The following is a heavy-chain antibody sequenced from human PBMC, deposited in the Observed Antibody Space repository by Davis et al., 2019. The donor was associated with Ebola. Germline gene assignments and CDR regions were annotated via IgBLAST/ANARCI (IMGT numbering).Heavy chain of an antibody. Sequence: GESLNISCAASGFPFRDYYMSWIRQAPGKGLEWLSYISGSSGTIEYADSVKGRFTISRDNSKNTLYLQMNSLRVDDTAVYYCAKGIIGWNFAFGYWGQGTLVTVSS. V-gene: IGHV3-11*01. D-gene: IGHD1-7*01. CDR3: AKGIIGWNFAFGY. CDR1: GFPFRDYY. CDR2: ISGSSGTI. J-gene: IGHJ4*02.